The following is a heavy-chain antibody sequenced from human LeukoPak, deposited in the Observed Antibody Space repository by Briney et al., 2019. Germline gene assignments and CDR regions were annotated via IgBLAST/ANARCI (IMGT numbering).Heavy chain of an antibody. CDR3: VKDVGGSYAFDY. D-gene: IGHD1-26*01. V-gene: IGHV3-64D*09. Sequence: GGSLRLPCSASGFTFSRYAMHWVRQAPGKGLEYVSGINDNGGRTHYGDSVKGRFSISRDNSKNTLHLQMSTLRAEDTALYYCVKDVGGSYAFDYWGQGILVTVAS. CDR1: GFTFSRYA. J-gene: IGHJ4*02. CDR2: INDNGGRT.